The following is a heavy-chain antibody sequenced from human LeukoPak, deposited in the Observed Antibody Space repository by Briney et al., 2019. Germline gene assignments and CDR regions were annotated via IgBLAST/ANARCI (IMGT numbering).Heavy chain of an antibody. CDR3: ARGRSSKWFGEYGDAFDI. J-gene: IGHJ3*02. D-gene: IGHD3-10*01. CDR1: GYTFTGYY. Sequence: ASVKVSCKASGYTFTGYYMHWVRQAPGQGLEWMGWINPNSGGTNYAQKFQGWVTMTRDTSISTAYMELSRLRSDDTAVYYCARGRSSKWFGEYGDAFDIWGQGTMVTVSS. V-gene: IGHV1-2*04. CDR2: INPNSGGT.